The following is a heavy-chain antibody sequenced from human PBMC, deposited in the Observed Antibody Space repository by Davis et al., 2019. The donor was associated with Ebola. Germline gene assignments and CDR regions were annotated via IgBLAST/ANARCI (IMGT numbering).Heavy chain of an antibody. D-gene: IGHD2-2*01. J-gene: IGHJ6*02. CDR1: GFTFSSYA. Sequence: GGSLRLSCAASGFTFSSYAMSWVRQAPGKGLEWVPAISGSGGSTYYADTVKGRFTISRDNSKNTLYLQMTSLRAEDTAVYYCAKDLVPAANYYYYYGMDVWGQGTTVTVSS. CDR2: ISGSGGST. CDR3: AKDLVPAANYYYYYGMDV. V-gene: IGHV3-23*01.